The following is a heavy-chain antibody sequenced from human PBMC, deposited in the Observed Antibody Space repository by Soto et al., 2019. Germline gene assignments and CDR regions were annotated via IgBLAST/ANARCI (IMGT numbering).Heavy chain of an antibody. J-gene: IGHJ1*01. Sequence: SVKVSCKASGGTFSSYAISWVRQAPGQGLEWMGGIIPIFGTANYAQKFQGRVTITADESTSTAYMELSSLRSEDTAVYYCASFPLYYYDSSGYHEYFQHWGQGTPVTVSS. CDR2: IIPIFGTA. CDR1: GGTFSSYA. V-gene: IGHV1-69*13. D-gene: IGHD3-22*01. CDR3: ASFPLYYYDSSGYHEYFQH.